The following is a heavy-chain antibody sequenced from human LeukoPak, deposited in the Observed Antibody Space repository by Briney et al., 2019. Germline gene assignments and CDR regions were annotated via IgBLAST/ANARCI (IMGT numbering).Heavy chain of an antibody. J-gene: IGHJ6*04. CDR1: GFTFSSYS. CDR2: ISSSSSTI. D-gene: IGHD3-10*02. CDR3: AELGITMIGGV. V-gene: IGHV3-48*04. Sequence: GGSLRLSCAASGFTFSSYSMNWVRQAPGKGLEWVSSISSSSSTIYYADSVKGRFTISRDNAKNSLYLQMNSLRAEDTAVYYCAELGITMIGGVWGKGSTVTISS.